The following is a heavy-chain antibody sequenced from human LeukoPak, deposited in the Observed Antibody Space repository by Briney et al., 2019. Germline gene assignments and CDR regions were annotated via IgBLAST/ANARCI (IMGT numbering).Heavy chain of an antibody. CDR3: ARRNDFWSGYLIPTTYYYYYYMDV. J-gene: IGHJ6*03. D-gene: IGHD3-3*01. CDR2: ISAYNGNT. V-gene: IGHV1-18*01. Sequence: GVSVKVSCKASGYTFTSYGISWVRQAPGQGLEWMGWISAYNGNTNYAQKLEGRVTMTTDTSTSTAYMELRSLRSDDTAVYYCARRNDFWSGYLIPTTYYYYYYMDVWGKGTTVTVSS. CDR1: GYTFTSYG.